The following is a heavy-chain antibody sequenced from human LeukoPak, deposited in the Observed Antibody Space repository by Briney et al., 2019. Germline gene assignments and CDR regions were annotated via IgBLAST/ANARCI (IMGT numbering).Heavy chain of an antibody. Sequence: SETLSLTCTVSGGSISSYYWNWIRQPPGKGLEWIGYIYYSGSTNYNPSLKSRVTISVDTSKNQFSLKLSSVTAADTAVYYCARMLLGYCSSTSCYGYYYYYMDVWGKGTTVTVSS. J-gene: IGHJ6*03. V-gene: IGHV4-59*01. D-gene: IGHD2-2*01. CDR2: IYYSGST. CDR3: ARMLLGYCSSTSCYGYYYYYMDV. CDR1: GGSISSYY.